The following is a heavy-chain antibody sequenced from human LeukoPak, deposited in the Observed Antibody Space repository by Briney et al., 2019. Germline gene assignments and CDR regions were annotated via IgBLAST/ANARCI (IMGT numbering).Heavy chain of an antibody. V-gene: IGHV3-48*03. J-gene: IGHJ3*02. CDR2: VSSSGSAI. CDR1: GFTFSSYE. CDR3: ARERHDAFDI. Sequence: GGSLRLSCAASGFTFSSYEINWVRRAPGKELEWVSYVSSSGSAIYYADSVKGRFTISRDNAKNSLFLQMDSLRAEDTAVYYCARERHDAFDIWGQGTMVTVSS.